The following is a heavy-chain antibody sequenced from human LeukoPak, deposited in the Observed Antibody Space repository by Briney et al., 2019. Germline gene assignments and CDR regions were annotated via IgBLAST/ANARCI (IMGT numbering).Heavy chain of an antibody. CDR1: GFSFSNFW. D-gene: IGHD7-27*01. J-gene: IGHJ4*02. CDR2: ISPDGSET. CDR3: ARDMWGSFDY. Sequence: GGSLRLSCAASGFSFSNFWMHWGLQAPGEGLVWVSRISPDGSETTYADSVKGRFTISRDNAKNTLYLQLSSLRAEDTAVYYCARDMWGSFDYWGQGALVTVSP. V-gene: IGHV3-74*01.